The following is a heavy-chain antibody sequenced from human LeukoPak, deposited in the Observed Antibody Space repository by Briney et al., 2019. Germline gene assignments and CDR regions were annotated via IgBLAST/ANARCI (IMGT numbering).Heavy chain of an antibody. D-gene: IGHD2-8*02. CDR3: AKGLVGTEYFQH. V-gene: IGHV3-48*01. J-gene: IGHJ1*01. CDR2: ISSSSTI. Sequence: PGGSLRLSCAASGFTFSSYSMNWVRQAPGKGLEWVSYISSSSTIYYADSVKGRFTISRDNAKNSLYLQMNSLRAEDTAVYHCAKGLVGTEYFQHWGQGTLVTVSS. CDR1: GFTFSSYS.